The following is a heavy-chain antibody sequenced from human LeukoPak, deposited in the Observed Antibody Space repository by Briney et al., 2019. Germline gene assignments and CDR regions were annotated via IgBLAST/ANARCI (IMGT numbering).Heavy chain of an antibody. CDR2: ISSSSSYI. J-gene: IGHJ5*02. D-gene: IGHD6-19*01. CDR1: GFTFSSYS. CDR3: ARDRGSGWYPWFDP. V-gene: IGHV3-21*01. Sequence: PGGSLRLSCAASGFTFSSYSMNWVRQAPGKGLEWVSSISSSSSYIYYADSVKGRFTISRDNAKNTLYLQMNSLRAEDTAVYYCARDRGSGWYPWFDPWGQGTLVTVSS.